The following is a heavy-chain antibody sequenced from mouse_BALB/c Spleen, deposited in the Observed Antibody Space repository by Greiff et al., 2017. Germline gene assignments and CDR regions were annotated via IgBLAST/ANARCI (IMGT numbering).Heavy chain of an antibody. V-gene: IGHV1-69*01. Sequence: QVQLQQPGAELVMPGASVKLSCKASGYTFTDYWMHGVKQRPGQGLEWIGAIDTSDSYTSYNQKFKGKATLTVDESSSTAYMQLSSLTSEDSEVYYCARGGLIVTTAAYWGQGTRVTVSA. CDR1: GYTFTDYW. CDR3: ARGGLIVTTAAY. J-gene: IGHJ3*01. CDR2: IDTSDSYT. D-gene: IGHD1-2*01.